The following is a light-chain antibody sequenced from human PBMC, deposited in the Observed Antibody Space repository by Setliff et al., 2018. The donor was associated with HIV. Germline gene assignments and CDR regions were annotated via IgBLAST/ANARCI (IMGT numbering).Light chain of an antibody. J-gene: IGLJ1*01. Sequence: QPVLTQSPSASASLGASVKVTCTLSSRHSTYTIAWHQQLPEKGPRFLMILNSDGSHIKGDGIPDRFLGSSSGAERHLTISSLQSEDEADYYCQTWGTDVPSVFGTGTKVTVL. CDR3: QTWGTDVPSV. V-gene: IGLV4-69*01. CDR1: SRHSTYT. CDR2: LNSDGSH.